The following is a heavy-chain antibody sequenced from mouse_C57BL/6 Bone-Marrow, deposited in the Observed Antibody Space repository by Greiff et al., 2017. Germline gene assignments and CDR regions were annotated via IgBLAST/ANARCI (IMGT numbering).Heavy chain of an antibody. CDR1: GFNIKDDY. V-gene: IGHV14-4*01. J-gene: IGHJ1*03. CDR3: TTALRYFDV. Sequence: EVKLMESGAELVRPGASVKLSCTASGFNIKDDYMHWVKQRPEQGLEWIGWIDPENGDTEYASKFQSKATITADTSSNTAYLQLSSLTSEDTAVYYCTTALRYFDVWGTGTTVTVSS. CDR2: IDPENGDT.